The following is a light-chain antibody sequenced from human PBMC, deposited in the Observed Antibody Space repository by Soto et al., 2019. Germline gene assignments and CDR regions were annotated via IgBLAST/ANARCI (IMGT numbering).Light chain of an antibody. Sequence: EIVLTQSPGTLSLSPGERATLSCRASQSVSSSYLAWYQQKPGQAPRLLIYGASSRATGIPDRFSGSGSGPDFTLTISRLEPEDFAVYYCQQYDSSPATFGQGTKVDI. CDR1: QSVSSSY. J-gene: IGKJ1*01. CDR2: GAS. V-gene: IGKV3-20*01. CDR3: QQYDSSPAT.